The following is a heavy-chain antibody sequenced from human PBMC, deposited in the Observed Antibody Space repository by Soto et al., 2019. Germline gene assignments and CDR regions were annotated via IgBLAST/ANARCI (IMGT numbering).Heavy chain of an antibody. CDR2: INPSGGST. CDR1: GYTFTSYY. Sequence: ASVKVSCKASGYTFTSYYMHWVRQAPGQGLEWMGIINPSGGSTSYAQKFQGRVTMTRDTSTSTVYMELSSLRSEDTAVYYCASGITMVRGVLGLDPWGQGTLVTVYS. V-gene: IGHV1-46*03. J-gene: IGHJ5*02. CDR3: ASGITMVRGVLGLDP. D-gene: IGHD3-10*01.